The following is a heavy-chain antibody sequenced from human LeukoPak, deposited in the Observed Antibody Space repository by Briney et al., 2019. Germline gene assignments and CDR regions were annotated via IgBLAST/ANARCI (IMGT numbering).Heavy chain of an antibody. CDR3: ARDSEWSYYMDV. D-gene: IGHD3-3*01. V-gene: IGHV1-18*01. CDR2: ISVYNGNT. CDR1: GYTFTSYG. Sequence: GASVKVSCKASGYTFTSYGISWVRQAPGQGLEWVGWISVYNGNTIYAEKLQGRVSMTTDTSTNTAYMELRSLRSDDTAVYYCARDSEWSYYMDVWGKGTTVTVSS. J-gene: IGHJ6*03.